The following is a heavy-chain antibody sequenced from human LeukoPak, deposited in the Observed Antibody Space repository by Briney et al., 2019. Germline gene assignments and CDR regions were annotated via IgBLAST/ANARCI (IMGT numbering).Heavy chain of an antibody. Sequence: SETLSLTCAVYGGSFTGYSWNWIRQPPGKGLDWIGEVDHSGRSNYNASLKSRVTISLDTSKKQFSLKLTSITAADTAVYYCARGPMRSWFDPWGQGTLVAVSS. J-gene: IGHJ5*02. CDR3: ARGPMRSWFDP. V-gene: IGHV4-34*01. CDR1: GGSFTGYS. CDR2: VDHSGRS.